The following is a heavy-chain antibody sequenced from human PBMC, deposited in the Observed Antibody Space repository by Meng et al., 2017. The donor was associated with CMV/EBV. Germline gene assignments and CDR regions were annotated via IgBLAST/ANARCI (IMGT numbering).Heavy chain of an antibody. CDR3: ARVCYYDSSGYYYEGAYYFDY. V-gene: IGHV4-34*01. CDR1: GGSFSGYY. D-gene: IGHD3-22*01. Sequence: GSLRLSCAVYGGSFSGYYWSWIRQPPGKGLEWIGEINHSGSTNYNPSLKSRVTISVDTSKNQFSLKLCSVTAADTAVYYCARVCYYDSSGYYYEGAYYFDYWGQGTLVTVSS. J-gene: IGHJ4*02. CDR2: INHSGST.